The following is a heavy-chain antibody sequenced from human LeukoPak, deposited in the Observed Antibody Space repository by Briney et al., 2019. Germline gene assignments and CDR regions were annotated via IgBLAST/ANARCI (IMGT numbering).Heavy chain of an antibody. CDR1: GYTFTSYG. D-gene: IGHD3-10*01. J-gene: IGHJ4*02. Sequence: GASVKVSCKASGYTFTSYGISWVRQAPGQGLEWMGWISAYNDNTNYAQKLQGRVTMTTDTSTSTAYMELRSLRSDDTAVYYCARSAMVRGVIITFFDYWGQGTLVTVSS. CDR3: ARSAMVRGVIITFFDY. CDR2: ISAYNDNT. V-gene: IGHV1-18*04.